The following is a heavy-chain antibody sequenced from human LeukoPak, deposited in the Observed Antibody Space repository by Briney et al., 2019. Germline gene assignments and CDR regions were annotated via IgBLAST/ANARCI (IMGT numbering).Heavy chain of an antibody. D-gene: IGHD2-2*01. V-gene: IGHV1-69*13. Sequence: SVKVSCKASGGTFRSYAISWVRQAPGQGLEWMGGIIPIFGTANYAQKFQGRVTITADESTSTAYMELSSLRSEDTAVYYCAIFEGYCSSTSCYWEPFDPWGQGTLVTVSS. CDR1: GGTFRSYA. J-gene: IGHJ5*02. CDR2: IIPIFGTA. CDR3: AIFEGYCSSTSCYWEPFDP.